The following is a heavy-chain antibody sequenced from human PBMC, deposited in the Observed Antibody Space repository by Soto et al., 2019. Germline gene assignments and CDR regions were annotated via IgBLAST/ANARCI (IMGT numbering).Heavy chain of an antibody. V-gene: IGHV3-21*01. CDR3: ARDPTSTSFEP. J-gene: IGHJ5*02. CDR1: GFTFSGYS. D-gene: IGHD2-2*01. CDR2: ISSSSTYK. Sequence: GGSLRLSCAVSGFTFSGYSMNWVRQAPGKGLEWVSYISSSSTYKYYADSVKGRFTISRDNAENSLYLEMHNLRGDDTAVYYCARDPTSTSFEPWGQGTLVTVSS.